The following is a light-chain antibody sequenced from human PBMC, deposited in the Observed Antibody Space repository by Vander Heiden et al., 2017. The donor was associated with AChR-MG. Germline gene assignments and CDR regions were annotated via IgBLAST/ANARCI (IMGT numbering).Light chain of an antibody. V-gene: IGLV1-51*01. CDR2: ADD. J-gene: IGLJ2*01. Sequence: QSVLPQPPSVSAAPGPKVTISCSGGSSNIGKNYVSWYQHVPGTAPKLLIYADDKRPSGSPDRFSGSKSGTAATLGITGLQTGDEADYYCGTWDSSLGAGRVFGGGTKLTAL. CDR3: GTWDSSLGAGRV. CDR1: SSNIGKNY.